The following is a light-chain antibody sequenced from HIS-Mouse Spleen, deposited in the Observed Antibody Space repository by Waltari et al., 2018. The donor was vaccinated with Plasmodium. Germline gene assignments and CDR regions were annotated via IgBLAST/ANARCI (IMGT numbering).Light chain of an antibody. Sequence: QSALTQPASVSGSPGQSITIYCPGTSSDVGGYNYVSWYQQHPGKAPKLMIYDVSNRPSGVSNRFSGSKSGNTASLTISGLQAEDEADYYCSSYTSSSTLNYVFGTGTKVTVL. J-gene: IGLJ1*01. CDR1: SSDVGGYNY. V-gene: IGLV2-14*03. CDR2: DVS. CDR3: SSYTSSSTLNYV.